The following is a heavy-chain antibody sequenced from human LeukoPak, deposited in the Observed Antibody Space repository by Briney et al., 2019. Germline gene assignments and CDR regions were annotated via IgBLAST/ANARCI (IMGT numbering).Heavy chain of an antibody. D-gene: IGHD6-13*01. J-gene: IGHJ4*03. CDR1: GFTFSTYA. CDR3: AKSVLYSSSWYYFDY. CDR2: IRGLGISA. Sequence: GGSLRLSCAASGFTFSTYAMTWVRQAPGKGLEWVSTIRGLGISAYYADSVKGRFTISRDNFRNTLYLQMNSLRAEDTAIYYCAKSVLYSSSWYYFDYWGQGTTVTVSS. V-gene: IGHV3-23*01.